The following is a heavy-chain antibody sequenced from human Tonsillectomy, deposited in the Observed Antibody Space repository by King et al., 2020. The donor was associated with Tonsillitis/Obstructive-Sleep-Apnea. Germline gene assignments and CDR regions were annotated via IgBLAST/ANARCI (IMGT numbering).Heavy chain of an antibody. CDR3: AKLTARVGVVYYYYGMDV. Sequence: QLVQSRGGVVQPGRSLRLSCAASGFTFSSYGMHWVRQAPGKGLEWVAVISYDGSNKYYADSVKGRFTISRDNSKNTLYLQMNSLRAEDTAVYYCAKLTARVGVVYYYYGMDVWGQGTTVTVSS. CDR1: GFTFSSYG. J-gene: IGHJ6*02. CDR2: ISYDGSNK. D-gene: IGHD3-3*01. V-gene: IGHV3-30*18.